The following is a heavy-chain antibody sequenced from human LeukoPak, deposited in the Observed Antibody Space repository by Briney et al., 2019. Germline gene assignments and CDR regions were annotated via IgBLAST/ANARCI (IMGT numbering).Heavy chain of an antibody. D-gene: IGHD2-8*02. CDR2: INPSGSNT. V-gene: IGHV1-46*01. CDR1: GFTFTNYC. Sequence: ASVKVSCKASGFTFTNYCMHWVRQAPGQGLEWMGLINPSGSNTNYAQKFRGRVTMTRDTSATTVYMELSSLRSEDTAVYYCAREESGGYFDYGGQGTLVTVSS. CDR3: AREESGGYFDY. J-gene: IGHJ4*02.